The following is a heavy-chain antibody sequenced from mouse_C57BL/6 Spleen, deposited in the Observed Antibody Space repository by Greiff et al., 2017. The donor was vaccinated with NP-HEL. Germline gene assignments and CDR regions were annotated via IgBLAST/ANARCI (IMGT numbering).Heavy chain of an antibody. D-gene: IGHD2-2*01. V-gene: IGHV1-15*01. CDR1: GYTFTDYE. CDR2: IDPETGGT. CDR3: TLWLRGYYFDY. J-gene: IGHJ2*01. Sequence: QVQLQQSGAELVRPGASVTLSCKASGYTFTDYEMHWVKQTPVHGLEWIGAIDPETGGTAYNQKFKGKAILTADKSSSTAYMELRSLTSEDSAVYYCTLWLRGYYFDYWGQGTTLTVSS.